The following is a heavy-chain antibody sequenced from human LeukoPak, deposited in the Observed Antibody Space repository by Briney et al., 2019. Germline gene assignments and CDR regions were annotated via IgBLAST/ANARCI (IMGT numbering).Heavy chain of an antibody. J-gene: IGHJ4*02. D-gene: IGHD5-18*01. V-gene: IGHV3-9*01. CDR3: AKGAVDTGTFDY. Sequence: PGGSLRLSCAASGFTFDDSAMHWVRQAPGKGLEWVSGISWNSGSIGYADSVKGRFTISRDNAKNSLYLQMNSLRAEDTALYYCAKGAVDTGTFDYWGQGTLVTVSS. CDR1: GFTFDDSA. CDR2: ISWNSGSI.